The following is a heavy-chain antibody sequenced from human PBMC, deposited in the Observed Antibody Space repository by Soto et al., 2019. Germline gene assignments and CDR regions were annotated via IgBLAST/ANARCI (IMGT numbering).Heavy chain of an antibody. CDR3: VGGYYFGDY. D-gene: IGHD3-22*01. J-gene: IGHJ4*02. CDR1: GFTFNSYG. CDR2: ISSDGSNK. Sequence: QVQLVESGGGVVQPGRSLRLSCAASGFTFNSYGMHWVRQAPGKGLEWVAVISSDGSNKYYXDSVKGRFTISRDNSKXXXXXXXXXLXXXDTAVXYCVGGYYFGDYWGQGTLVTVSS. V-gene: IGHV3-30*03.